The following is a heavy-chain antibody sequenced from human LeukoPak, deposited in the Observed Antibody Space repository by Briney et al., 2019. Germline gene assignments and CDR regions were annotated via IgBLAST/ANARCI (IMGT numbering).Heavy chain of an antibody. Sequence: SETLSLTCAVYGGSFSGYYWSWIRQPPGKGREWIGEINHSGSTNYNPSLKSRVTISVDTSKNQFSLKLSSVTAADTAVYYCARLYYDYVWGSYRPSYYFDYWGQGTLVTVSS. CDR1: GGSFSGYY. V-gene: IGHV4-34*01. CDR3: ARLYYDYVWGSYRPSYYFDY. CDR2: INHSGST. D-gene: IGHD3-16*02. J-gene: IGHJ4*02.